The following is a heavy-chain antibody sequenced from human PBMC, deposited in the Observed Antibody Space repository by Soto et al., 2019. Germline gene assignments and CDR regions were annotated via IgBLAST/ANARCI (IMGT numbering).Heavy chain of an antibody. J-gene: IGHJ6*03. Sequence: GGSLRLSCAASGFTFSNAWMSWVRQAPGKGLEWVGRIKSKTDGGTTDYAAPVKGRFTISGDDSKNTLYLQMNSLKTEDTAVYYCTTDRVGLQYPYYYYYFYRDVWGKGTTVTVSS. V-gene: IGHV3-15*01. D-gene: IGHD4-4*01. CDR2: IKSKTDGGTT. CDR1: GFTFSNAW. CDR3: TTDRVGLQYPYYYYYFYRDV.